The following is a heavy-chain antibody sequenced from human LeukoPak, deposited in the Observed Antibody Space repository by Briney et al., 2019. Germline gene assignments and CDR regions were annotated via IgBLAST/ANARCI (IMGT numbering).Heavy chain of an antibody. Sequence: PSETLSLTCAVYGGSFSGYYWSWIRQPPGKGLEWIGEINHSGSTNYNPSLRSRVTISVDTSKNQFSLKLSSVTAADTAVYYCARVFRSALTMVRGVGFDPWGQGTLVTVSS. CDR3: ARVFRSALTMVRGVGFDP. V-gene: IGHV4-34*01. CDR2: INHSGST. CDR1: GGSFSGYY. D-gene: IGHD3-10*01. J-gene: IGHJ5*02.